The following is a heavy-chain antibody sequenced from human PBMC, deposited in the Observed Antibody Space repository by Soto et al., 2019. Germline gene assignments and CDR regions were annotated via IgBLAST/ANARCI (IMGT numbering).Heavy chain of an antibody. CDR2: INPNSGGT. J-gene: IGHJ3*02. Sequence: GASVKVSCQASGYTFTGYYMHWVRQAPGQGLEWMGWINPNSGGTNYAQKFQGWVTMTRDTSISTAYMELSRLRSDDTAVYYCARDSGSGSYYGAFDIWGQGTMVTVSS. CDR3: ARDSGSGSYYGAFDI. V-gene: IGHV1-2*04. D-gene: IGHD1-26*01. CDR1: GYTFTGYY.